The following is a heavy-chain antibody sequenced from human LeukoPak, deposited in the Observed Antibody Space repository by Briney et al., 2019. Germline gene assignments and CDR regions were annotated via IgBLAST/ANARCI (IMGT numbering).Heavy chain of an antibody. V-gene: IGHV3-7*01. J-gene: IGHJ4*02. CDR1: GFTFSLYA. Sequence: GGSLRLSCAASGFTFSLYAMSWVRQAPGKGLEWVANIKQDGSEKYYVDSVKGRFTISRDNAKNSLYLQMNSLRAEDTAVYYCARASLKGALDYWGQGTLVTVSS. CDR2: IKQDGSEK. CDR3: ARASLKGALDY.